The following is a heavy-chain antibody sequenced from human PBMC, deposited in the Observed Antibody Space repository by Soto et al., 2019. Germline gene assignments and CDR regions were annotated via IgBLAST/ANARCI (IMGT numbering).Heavy chain of an antibody. Sequence: ASETLSLTCSVSGGSVSRRGFYWTWIRQPPGKGLEWIGYMAFDGRTNYNPSLESRVTISQDTSKNQFYLKLGSVTAADTAMYYCARLPDISGWPFDFWGQGTLVTV. CDR2: MAFDGRT. CDR3: ARLPDISGWPFDF. CDR1: GGSVSRRGFY. J-gene: IGHJ4*02. D-gene: IGHD6-19*01. V-gene: IGHV4-61*08.